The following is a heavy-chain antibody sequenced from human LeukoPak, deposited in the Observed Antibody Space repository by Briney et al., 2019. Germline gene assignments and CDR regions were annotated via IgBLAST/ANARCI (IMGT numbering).Heavy chain of an antibody. CDR3: VRDYQWSLGN. J-gene: IGHJ4*02. Sequence: GGSLRLSCIASGFNFNTNHMHWVRQAPGKGLEWLSYINHYGQPTYYADSVKGRFTISRDNAKSSLYLQLNGLRAEDTAVYYCVRDYQWSLGNWGQGTPVTVSS. CDR2: INHYGQPT. V-gene: IGHV3-48*01. D-gene: IGHD2-8*01. CDR1: GFNFNTNH.